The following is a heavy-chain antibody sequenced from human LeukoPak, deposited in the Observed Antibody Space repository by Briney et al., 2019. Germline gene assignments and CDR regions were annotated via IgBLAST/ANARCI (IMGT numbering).Heavy chain of an antibody. V-gene: IGHV4-61*02. D-gene: IGHD3-9*01. CDR2: IYTSGST. J-gene: IGHJ4*02. CDR1: GGSISSGSYY. Sequence: PSQTLSLTCTVSGGSISSGSYYWSWIRQPAGKGLEWIGRIYTSGSTNYNPSLKSRVTISVDTSKNQFSLKLSSVTAADTAVYYCARVPYYDILTGSEPYFDYWGQGTLVTVSS. CDR3: ARVPYYDILTGSEPYFDY.